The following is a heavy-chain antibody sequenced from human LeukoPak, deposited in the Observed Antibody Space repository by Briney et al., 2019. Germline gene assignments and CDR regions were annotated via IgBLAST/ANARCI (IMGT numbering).Heavy chain of an antibody. J-gene: IGHJ3*02. Sequence: SETLSLTCTVSGGSIRSSRYYWGWIRRPPGKGLERIGSISYSGSTYYNPSLKSRLTISVDTSKNQFSLKLSSVTAADTAVYYCARDLYSSRTNDAFVIWGQGTMVTVSS. CDR3: ARDLYSSRTNDAFVI. D-gene: IGHD6-13*01. CDR1: GGSIRSSRYY. CDR2: ISYSGST. V-gene: IGHV4-39*07.